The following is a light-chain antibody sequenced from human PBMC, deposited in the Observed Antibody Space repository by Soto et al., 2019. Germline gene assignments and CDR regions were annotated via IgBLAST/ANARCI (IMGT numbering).Light chain of an antibody. J-gene: IGKJ1*01. CDR3: QQYGSSGT. V-gene: IGKV3-20*01. CDR1: QSVNTN. Sequence: EVVMTQSPATLSVSPGERATLSCRASQSVNTNLAWYQQKPGEAPRVLIYAASTRATDVPDRFSGSGSGTDFTLTISRLEPEDFAVYYCQQYGSSGTFGQGTKVDIK. CDR2: AAS.